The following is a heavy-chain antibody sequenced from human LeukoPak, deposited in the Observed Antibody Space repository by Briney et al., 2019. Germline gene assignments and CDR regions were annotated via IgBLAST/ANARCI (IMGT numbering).Heavy chain of an antibody. CDR1: RFTFSTYA. D-gene: IGHD2-2*01. CDR2: ISGSGGST. V-gene: IGHV3-23*01. Sequence: GGSLRLSCAASRFTFSTYAMSWVRHAPGKGLEWVSAISGSGGSTYYADSVKGRFTISRDNTKNTLYLQMNGLRAEGTAVYYCAKADEVASATIGPAGYWGQGTLVTVSS. CDR3: AKADEVASATIGPAGY. J-gene: IGHJ4*02.